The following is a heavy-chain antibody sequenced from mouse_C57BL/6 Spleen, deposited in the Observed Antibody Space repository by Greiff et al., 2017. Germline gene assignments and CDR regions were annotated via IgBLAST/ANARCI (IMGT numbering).Heavy chain of an antibody. CDR3: ARWGGSFAY. CDR1: GYTFTDYN. CDR2: INPNNGGT. Sequence: EVQLQESGPELVKPGASVKIPCKASGYTFTDYNMYWVKQSHGQSLEWIGDINPNNGGTFYNQKFKGQATLTVDKSSSTAYMQLRSLTSEDTAVXYSARWGGSFAYWGQGTLVTVSA. J-gene: IGHJ3*01. V-gene: IGHV1-18*01.